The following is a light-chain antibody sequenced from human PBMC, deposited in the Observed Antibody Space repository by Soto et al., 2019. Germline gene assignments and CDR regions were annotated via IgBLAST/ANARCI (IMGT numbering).Light chain of an antibody. J-gene: IGKJ1*01. Sequence: EIVMTQSPATLSVSPGESATLSCRASQSLSGNLAWYQQKPGQAPRLIIYAASTRATGIPARFSGSGFGTEFTLTISSLQSEDFALYYCQQYNFWPETFGQGTKVDIK. V-gene: IGKV3-15*01. CDR3: QQYNFWPET. CDR1: QSLSGN. CDR2: AAS.